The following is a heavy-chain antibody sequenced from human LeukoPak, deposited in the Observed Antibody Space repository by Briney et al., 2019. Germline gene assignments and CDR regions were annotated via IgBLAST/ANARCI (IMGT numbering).Heavy chain of an antibody. J-gene: IGHJ4*02. V-gene: IGHV3-23*01. CDR1: GFTFSSYA. Sequence: PGGSLRLSCAASGFTFSSYAMNWVRQAPGKGLEWVSTISDSDGSTYYADSVKGRFTISRDNSKNTLYLQVNSLRAEDTAVYYCAKDLVPSVVWGQGTLVTVSS. D-gene: IGHD5/OR15-5a*01. CDR2: ISDSDGST. CDR3: AKDLVPSVV.